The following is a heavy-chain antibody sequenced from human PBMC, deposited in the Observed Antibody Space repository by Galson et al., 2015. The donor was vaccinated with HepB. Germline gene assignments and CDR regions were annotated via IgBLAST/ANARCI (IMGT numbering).Heavy chain of an antibody. Sequence: SLRLSCAASGFTFRSYAMNWVRQAPGKGLEWVSVISYSGGSTYYRDSVKGRFTISRDNSKNTVYLDMTRLRVEDTAMYYCAKGKDHNYVWGTYFDSWGQGALVTVTS. CDR2: ISYSGGST. CDR3: AKGKDHNYVWGTYFDS. V-gene: IGHV3-23*01. CDR1: GFTFRSYA. J-gene: IGHJ5*01. D-gene: IGHD3-16*01.